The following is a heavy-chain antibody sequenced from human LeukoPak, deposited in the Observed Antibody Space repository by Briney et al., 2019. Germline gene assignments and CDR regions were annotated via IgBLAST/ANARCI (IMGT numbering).Heavy chain of an antibody. D-gene: IGHD3-3*01. CDR1: GYTFTMYY. Sequence: ASVKVSCKASGYTFTMYYIHWVRQAPGQGLEWMGMINPNDGATTYTQRFQGRVTMTRDMSTTTVYMDLRSLRSEDTAVYYCARAATSFGVAFPASWGQGTLVTVSS. CDR3: ARAATSFGVAFPAS. CDR2: INPNDGAT. V-gene: IGHV1-46*01. J-gene: IGHJ5*02.